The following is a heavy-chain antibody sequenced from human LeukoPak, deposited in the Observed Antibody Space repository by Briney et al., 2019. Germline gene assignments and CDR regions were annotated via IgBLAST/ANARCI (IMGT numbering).Heavy chain of an antibody. CDR2: IWNDGSKK. CDR1: GFTFSNYG. J-gene: IGHJ4*02. Sequence: PGGSLRLSCAASGFTFSNYGMHWVGQAPGKGLEWVAVIWNDGSKKYYADSVKGRFTISRDDSKNTLYLQMNSLRAEDTAVYYCARDSSYCSSTTCYGALFDYWGQGTLVTVSS. D-gene: IGHD2-2*01. CDR3: ARDSSYCSSTTCYGALFDY. V-gene: IGHV3-33*01.